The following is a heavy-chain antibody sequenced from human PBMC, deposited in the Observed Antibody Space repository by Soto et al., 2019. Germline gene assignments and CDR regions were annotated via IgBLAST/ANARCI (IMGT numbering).Heavy chain of an antibody. CDR1: GFTFSNYA. V-gene: IGHV3-23*01. D-gene: IGHD6-19*01. CDR3: ERDERIAVAGTDN. Sequence: EVQLLESGGGLVQPGGSLRLSCAAFGFTFSNYAMTWFRQAAGKGLEWVSSISGPGGSTYYADSVKGRFTSSRDNSKNALYLQMNILRGEDTALYYCERDERIAVAGTDNWGQGILVTVTS. CDR2: ISGPGGST. J-gene: IGHJ4*02.